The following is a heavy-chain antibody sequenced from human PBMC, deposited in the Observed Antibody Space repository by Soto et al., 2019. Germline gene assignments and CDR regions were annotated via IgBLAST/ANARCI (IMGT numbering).Heavy chain of an antibody. CDR3: ARVGVAAAGHNWFDP. CDR2: IYTSGST. V-gene: IGHV4-4*07. Sequence: XETLCLTCTVSGGSISSYYWSWIRQPAGKGLEWIGRIYTSGSTNYNPSLKSRVTMSVDTSKNQFSLKLSSVTAADTAVYYCARVGVAAAGHNWFDPWGQGTLVTVSS. CDR1: GGSISSYY. D-gene: IGHD6-13*01. J-gene: IGHJ5*02.